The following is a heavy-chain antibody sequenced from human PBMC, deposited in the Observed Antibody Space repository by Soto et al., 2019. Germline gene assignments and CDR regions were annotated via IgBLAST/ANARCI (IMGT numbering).Heavy chain of an antibody. J-gene: IGHJ6*03. CDR2: ISAYNGNT. Sequence: VSVKVSCKAPGYTFNIYGICWVRHAPGKGLEWMGWISAYNGNTNYAQKLQGRVTMTTDTSTSTAYMELRSLRSDDTAVYYCARVPTVTTPYYYYYYMDVWGKGTTVTVSS. V-gene: IGHV1-18*01. D-gene: IGHD4-17*01. CDR1: GYTFNIYG. CDR3: ARVPTVTTPYYYYYYMDV.